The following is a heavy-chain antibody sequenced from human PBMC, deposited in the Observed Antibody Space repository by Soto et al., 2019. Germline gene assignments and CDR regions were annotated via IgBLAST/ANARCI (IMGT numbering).Heavy chain of an antibody. J-gene: IGHJ5*02. V-gene: IGHV4-31*03. Sequence: NPSETLSLTCTVSGGSISSGGYYWSWIRQHPGKGLEWIGYIYYSGSTYYNPSLKSRVTISVDTSKNQFSLKLSSVTAADTAVYYCARSARSSSWSNDNWFDPWGQGTLVTVSS. CDR3: ARSARSSSWSNDNWFDP. CDR2: IYYSGST. CDR1: GGSISSGGYY. D-gene: IGHD6-13*01.